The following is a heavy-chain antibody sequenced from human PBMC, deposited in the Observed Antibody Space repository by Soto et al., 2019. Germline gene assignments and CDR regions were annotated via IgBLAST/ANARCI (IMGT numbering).Heavy chain of an antibody. CDR2: IYYSGST. Sequence: SETLSLTCTVSGGSISSYYWSWIRQPPGKGLEWIGYIYYSGSTNYNPSLKSRVTISVDTSKNQFSLKLSSVTAADTAVYYCARGTTYYYDSSGYSNYGMDVWGQGTTVTVSS. V-gene: IGHV4-59*01. CDR3: ARGTTYYYDSSGYSNYGMDV. J-gene: IGHJ6*02. CDR1: GGSISSYY. D-gene: IGHD3-22*01.